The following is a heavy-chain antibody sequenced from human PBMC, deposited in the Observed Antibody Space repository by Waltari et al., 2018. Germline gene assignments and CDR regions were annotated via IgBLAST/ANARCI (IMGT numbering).Heavy chain of an antibody. V-gene: IGHV1-58*01. J-gene: IGHJ6*02. CDR3: AAPSGPKKNYYYYGMDV. CDR1: GFTFTTSA. D-gene: IGHD7-27*01. CDR2: IGVGSGNT. Sequence: QMQLVQSGPEVKTPGTSVKVSCKASGFTFTTSALQWVTQSRGQRLEGRGWIGVGSGNTNDAQKFQERVTMTRDMSTSTAYMELSSLRSEDTTVYYCAAPSGPKKNYYYYGMDVWGQGTTVTVSS.